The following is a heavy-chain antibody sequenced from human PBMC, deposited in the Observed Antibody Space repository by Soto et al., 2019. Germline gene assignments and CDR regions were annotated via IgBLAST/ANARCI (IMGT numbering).Heavy chain of an antibody. CDR1: GGSISGYY. V-gene: IGHV4-59*01. D-gene: IGHD6-19*01. CDR2: IYYSGST. J-gene: IGHJ4*02. Sequence: PSETLSLTCTVSGGSISGYYWKWIRQPPGKGLERIGYIYYSGSTNYDPSLKSRVTMSVDTSKNQFSLKLSSVTAADTAVYYCARETPGAGHLDYWGQGALVTVSS. CDR3: ARETPGAGHLDY.